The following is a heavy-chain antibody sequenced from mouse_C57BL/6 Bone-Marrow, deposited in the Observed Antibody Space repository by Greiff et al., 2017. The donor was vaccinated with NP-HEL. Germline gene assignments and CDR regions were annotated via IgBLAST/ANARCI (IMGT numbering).Heavy chain of an antibody. CDR2: IDPETGGT. J-gene: IGHJ4*01. D-gene: IGHD1-1*01. CDR1: GYTFTDYE. CDR3: TRAVVDYAMDY. V-gene: IGHV1-15*01. Sequence: VQLQQSGAELVRPGASVTLSCKASGYTFTDYEMHWVKQTPVHGLEWIGAIDPETGGTAYNQKFKGKATLTADKSSSTAYMELRSLTSEYSAVYYYTRAVVDYAMDYWGQGTSLTVSS.